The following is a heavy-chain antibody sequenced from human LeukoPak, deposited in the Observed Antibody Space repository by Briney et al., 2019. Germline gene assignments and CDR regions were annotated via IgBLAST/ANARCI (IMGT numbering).Heavy chain of an antibody. D-gene: IGHD5-12*01. V-gene: IGHV3-30*02. CDR3: AKDIAIVATFFEGCALDY. J-gene: IGHJ4*02. CDR2: IRYDGSNK. Sequence: QPGGSLRLSCAASGFTFSSYSMNWVRQAPGKGLEWVAFIRYDGSNKYYADSVKGRFTISRDNSKNTLYLQMNSLRAEDTAVYYCAKDIAIVATFFEGCALDYWGQGTLVTVSS. CDR1: GFTFSSYS.